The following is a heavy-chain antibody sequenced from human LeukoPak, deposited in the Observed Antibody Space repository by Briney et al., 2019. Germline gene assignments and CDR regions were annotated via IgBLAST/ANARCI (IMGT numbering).Heavy chain of an antibody. CDR2: ITPSDGST. J-gene: IGHJ4*02. CDR3: ARDSYGSDY. V-gene: IGHV1-46*01. Sequence: WASVKVSCMASGYTFSSYHVHWVRQTPGQGLEWMGKITPSDGSTTYAQNFQDRVIMTRDTSSSTVYMQLGSLRSEDTAVYYCARDSYGSDYWGQGTLVTVSS. CDR1: GYTFSSYH. D-gene: IGHD5-18*01.